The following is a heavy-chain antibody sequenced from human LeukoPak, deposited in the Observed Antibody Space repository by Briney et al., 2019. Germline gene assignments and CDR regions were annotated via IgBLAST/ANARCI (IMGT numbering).Heavy chain of an antibody. J-gene: IGHJ6*02. V-gene: IGHV4-59*06. D-gene: IGHD1-14*01. CDR3: ARELPPEA. CDR2: IYYSGST. CDR1: GGSISSYY. Sequence: SETLSLTCTVSGGSISSYYWSWIRRPPGKGLEWIGYIYYSGSTYYNPSLKSRVTISVGTSKNQFSLKLSSVTAADTAVYYCARELPPEAWGQGTTVTVSS.